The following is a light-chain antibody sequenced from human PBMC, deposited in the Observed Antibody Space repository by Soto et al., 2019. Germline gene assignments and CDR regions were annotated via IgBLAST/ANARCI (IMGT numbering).Light chain of an antibody. Sequence: DIQMTQSPSSLSASVGDRVTITCRASQSISSYLNWYQQKPGKAPKLLIYAASSFQSGVPSRLSGSGSGTDFTLTISSLQPEDFATYYCQQSYSTLTVGGGTKVEIK. CDR3: QQSYSTLT. J-gene: IGKJ4*01. V-gene: IGKV1-39*01. CDR2: AAS. CDR1: QSISSY.